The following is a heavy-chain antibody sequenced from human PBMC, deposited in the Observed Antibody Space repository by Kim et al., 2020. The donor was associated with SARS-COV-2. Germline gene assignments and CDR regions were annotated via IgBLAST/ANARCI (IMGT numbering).Heavy chain of an antibody. D-gene: IGHD3-9*01. J-gene: IGHJ3*02. CDR1: GFTVSSNY. Sequence: GGSLRLSCAASGFTVSSNYMSWVRQAPGKGLEWVSVIYSGGSTYYADSVKGRFTISRDNSKNTLYLQMNSLRAEDTAVYYCARAHHYFDWLFDDAFDIWGQGTMVTVSS. V-gene: IGHV3-53*01. CDR3: ARAHHYFDWLFDDAFDI. CDR2: IYSGGST.